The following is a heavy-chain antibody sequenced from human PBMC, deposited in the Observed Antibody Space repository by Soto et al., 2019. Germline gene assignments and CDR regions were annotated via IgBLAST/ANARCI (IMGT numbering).Heavy chain of an antibody. D-gene: IGHD6-13*01. V-gene: IGHV1-3*01. J-gene: IGHJ4*02. Sequence: ASVKVSCKASGYTFTSYAMHWVRQAPGQRLEWMGWINAGNGNTKYSQKFQGRVTITRDTSASTAYMELSSLRSEDTAVYYCARDPCSYSSSWSSHCPKPFFDYWGQGTLVTVSS. CDR2: INAGNGNT. CDR3: ARDPCSYSSSWSSHCPKPFFDY. CDR1: GYTFTSYA.